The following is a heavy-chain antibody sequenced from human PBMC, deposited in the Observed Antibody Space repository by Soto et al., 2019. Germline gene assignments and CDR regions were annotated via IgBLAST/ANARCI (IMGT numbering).Heavy chain of an antibody. CDR1: GLNFEKCS. Sequence: GSLRLSCAASGLNFEKCSMNWVRQPPGKGPEWLASTSPSSTYIRYADSVKGRFTISRDNARNSLSLQMMNLRADDTAIYYCATDTGDIEVVPATTWGQGTLVTVSS. J-gene: IGHJ4*02. V-gene: IGHV3-21*04. CDR2: TSPSSTYI. CDR3: ATDTGDIEVVPATT. D-gene: IGHD2-15*01.